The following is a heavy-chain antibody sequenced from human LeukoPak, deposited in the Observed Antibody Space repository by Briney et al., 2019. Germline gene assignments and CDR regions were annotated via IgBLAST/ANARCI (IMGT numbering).Heavy chain of an antibody. CDR2: IYHSGST. D-gene: IGHD3-22*01. CDR1: GGSISSSNW. CDR3: ASQKRHYYDSSGPPTF. J-gene: IGHJ4*02. V-gene: IGHV4-4*02. Sequence: PSETLSLTCAVSGGSISSSNWWSWVRQPPGKGLEWIGEIYHSGSTNYNPSLKSRVTISVDKSKNQFSLKLSSVTAADTAVYYCASQKRHYYDSSGPPTFWGQGTLVTVSS.